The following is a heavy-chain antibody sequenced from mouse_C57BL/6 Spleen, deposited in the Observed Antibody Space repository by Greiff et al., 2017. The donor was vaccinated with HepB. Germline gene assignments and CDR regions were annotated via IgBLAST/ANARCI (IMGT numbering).Heavy chain of an antibody. CDR1: GFTFSSYA. CDR3: AREGRAPTVGFDY. CDR2: ISDGGSYT. Sequence: EVQLQESGGGLVKPGGSLKLSCAASGFTFSSYAMSWVRQTPEKRLEWVATISDGGSYTYYPDNVKGRFTISRDNAKNNLYLQMSHLKSEDTAMYYCAREGRAPTVGFDYWGQGTTLTVSS. D-gene: IGHD1-1*01. V-gene: IGHV5-4*01. J-gene: IGHJ2*01.